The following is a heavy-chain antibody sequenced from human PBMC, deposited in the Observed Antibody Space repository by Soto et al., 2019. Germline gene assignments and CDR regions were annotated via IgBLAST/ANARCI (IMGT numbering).Heavy chain of an antibody. V-gene: IGHV1-69*12. CDR3: ARHPGGRGYYYGMDV. Sequence: QVQLVQSGAEVKKPGSSVKVSCKASGGTFSSNAISWVRQAPGQGLEWMGGIIPIFGTANYAQKFQGRVTITADESTSTAYMELSRLRSADPAVYYCARHPGGRGYYYGMDVWGHGATVTFSS. D-gene: IGHD2-15*01. J-gene: IGHJ6*02. CDR2: IIPIFGTA. CDR1: GGTFSSNA.